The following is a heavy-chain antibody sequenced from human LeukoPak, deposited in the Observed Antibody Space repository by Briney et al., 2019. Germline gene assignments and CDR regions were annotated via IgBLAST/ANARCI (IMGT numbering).Heavy chain of an antibody. J-gene: IGHJ4*02. V-gene: IGHV4-59*01. CDR3: ARDKQPGDN. CDR1: GGSLSGYH. CDR2: IFYSGDT. D-gene: IGHD7-27*01. Sequence: SETLSLTCTVSGGSLSGYHWGWIRQPPGKGLEWIGYIFYSGDTTYDPSLKSRVTISIDTPKNQFSLKMTSATAADTAVYFCARDKQPGDNWGPGTLVTVSS.